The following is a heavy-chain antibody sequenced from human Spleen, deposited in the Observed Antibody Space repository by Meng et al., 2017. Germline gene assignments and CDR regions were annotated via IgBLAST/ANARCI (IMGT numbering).Heavy chain of an antibody. CDR1: GGSISRGGYY. D-gene: IGHD4-11*01. J-gene: IGHJ4*02. CDR2: INHSGST. Sequence: VQLQDSGPGLVKPSQTLHLPSTVSGGSISRGGYYWSWIRQHPGKGLEWIGEINHSGSTNYNPSLESRATISVDTSQNNLSLKLSSVTAADSAVYYCARGPTTMAHDFDYWGQGTLVTVSS. CDR3: ARGPTTMAHDFDY. V-gene: IGHV4-31*03.